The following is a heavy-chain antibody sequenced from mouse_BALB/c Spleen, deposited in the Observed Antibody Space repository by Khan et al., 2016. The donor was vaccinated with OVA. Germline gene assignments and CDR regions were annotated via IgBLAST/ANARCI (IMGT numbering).Heavy chain of an antibody. CDR1: GFTFSNYA. D-gene: IGHD1-1*01. CDR3: ARTPGYYGSNYFDY. Sequence: EVELVESGGGLVKPGGSLKLSCAASGFTFSNYAMSWVRQTPEKRLEWVATISSGGSYTYYPDSVKGRFTISRDNAKNTLYLQMSSLRSDNTAMSYCARTPGYYGSNYFDYWGQGTTLTVSS. CDR2: ISSGGSYT. V-gene: IGHV5-9-3*01. J-gene: IGHJ2*01.